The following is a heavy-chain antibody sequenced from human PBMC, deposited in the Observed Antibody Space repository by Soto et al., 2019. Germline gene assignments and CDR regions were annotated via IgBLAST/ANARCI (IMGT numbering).Heavy chain of an antibody. Sequence: PGGSLRLSCAASGFTFSSYGMHWVRQAPGKGLEWVAVIRYDGSNKYYADSVKGRFTISRDNSKNTLYLQMNSLRAEDTAVYYCAREIETDYYYYYYMDVWGKGTTVTVS. CDR3: AREIETDYYYYYYMDV. V-gene: IGHV3-33*01. CDR2: IRYDGSNK. J-gene: IGHJ6*03. CDR1: GFTFSSYG.